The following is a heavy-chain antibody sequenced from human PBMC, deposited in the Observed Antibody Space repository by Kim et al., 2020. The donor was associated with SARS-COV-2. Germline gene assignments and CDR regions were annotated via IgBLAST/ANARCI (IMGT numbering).Heavy chain of an antibody. CDR2: IWYDGSNK. Sequence: GGSLRLSCAASGFTFSSYGMHWVRQAPGKGLEWVAVIWYDGSNKYYADSVKGRFTISRDNSKNTLYLQMNSLRAEDTAVYYCARDRGEPYYFDYWGQGTLVTVSS. J-gene: IGHJ4*02. V-gene: IGHV3-33*01. D-gene: IGHD5-12*01. CDR1: GFTFSSYG. CDR3: ARDRGEPYYFDY.